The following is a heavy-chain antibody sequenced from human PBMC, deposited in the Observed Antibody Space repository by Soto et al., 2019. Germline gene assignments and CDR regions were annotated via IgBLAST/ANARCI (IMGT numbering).Heavy chain of an antibody. CDR2: ISAYNGNT. Sequence: GASVKVSCKASGYTFTSYGISWVRQAPGQGLEWMGWISAYNGNTNYAQKLQGRVTMTTDTSTSTAYMELRSLRSDDTAVYYCARDRDYRGPEAFDIWGKGTMVTVSS. J-gene: IGHJ3*02. CDR1: GYTFTSYG. D-gene: IGHD4-17*01. V-gene: IGHV1-18*01. CDR3: ARDRDYRGPEAFDI.